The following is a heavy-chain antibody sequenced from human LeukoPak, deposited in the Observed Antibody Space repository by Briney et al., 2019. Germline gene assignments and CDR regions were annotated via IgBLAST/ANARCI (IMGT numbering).Heavy chain of an antibody. CDR2: IYTSGST. Sequence: SETLSLTCTVSGGSISSYYWSWIRQPAGKGLEWIGRIYTSGSTNYNPSLKSRVTMSVDTSKNQFSLKLSSVTAADTAVYYYAAGEDLYGDYVRFDHGGQGTLVTVSS. CDR3: AAGEDLYGDYVRFDH. V-gene: IGHV4-4*07. J-gene: IGHJ4*02. D-gene: IGHD4-17*01. CDR1: GGSISSYY.